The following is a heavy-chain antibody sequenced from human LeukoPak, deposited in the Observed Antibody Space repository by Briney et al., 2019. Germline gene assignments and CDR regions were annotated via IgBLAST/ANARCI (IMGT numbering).Heavy chain of an antibody. CDR2: IKQDGSEK. Sequence: PGGSLRLSCAASGFTVSSKYMSWVRQAPGKGLEWVANIKQDGSEKYYVDSVKGRFTISRDNAKNSLYLQMNSLRAEDTAVYYCARISGWYSYAFDIWGQGTMVTVSS. J-gene: IGHJ3*02. CDR3: ARISGWYSYAFDI. D-gene: IGHD6-19*01. CDR1: GFTVSSKY. V-gene: IGHV3-7*03.